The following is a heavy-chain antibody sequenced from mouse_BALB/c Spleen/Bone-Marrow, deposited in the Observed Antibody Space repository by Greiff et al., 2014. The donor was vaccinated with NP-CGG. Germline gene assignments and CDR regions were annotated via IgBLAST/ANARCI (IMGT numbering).Heavy chain of an antibody. CDR1: GYTFTSYV. D-gene: IGHD2-10*02. CDR2: IHPYNDGT. CDR3: ARRYGNYYFDY. Sequence: VQLKESGPELVKPGASVKMSCKASGYTFTSYVMHWVQQKPGQGLEWIGYIHPYNDGTKYNEKFKGKATLTSDKSSSTAYMELSSLTSEDSAVYYCARRYGNYYFDYWGQGTTLTVSS. J-gene: IGHJ2*01. V-gene: IGHV1-14*01.